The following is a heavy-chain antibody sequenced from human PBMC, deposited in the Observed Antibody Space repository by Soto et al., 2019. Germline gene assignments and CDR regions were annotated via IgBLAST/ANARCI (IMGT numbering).Heavy chain of an antibody. Sequence: EVQLVESGGGLVQPGGSLRLSCAASGFTFSTYSMNWVRQAPGKGMEWISYITTSSSTINYADSVKGRFTISRDNAKNSLYLQMNSLRVEDAAVYYCARRAVWGQGTTVTVS. J-gene: IGHJ6*02. CDR2: ITTSSSTI. CDR3: ARRAV. V-gene: IGHV3-48*01. CDR1: GFTFSTYS.